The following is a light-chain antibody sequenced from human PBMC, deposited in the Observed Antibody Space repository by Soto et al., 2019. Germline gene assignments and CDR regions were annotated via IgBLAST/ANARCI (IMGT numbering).Light chain of an antibody. CDR2: DIS. V-gene: IGKV3-15*01. CDR1: QHVTTN. Sequence: EITMTQFPGILSASPGEGVTLSCRASQHVTTNLACCQQKRRQDARLLIYDISTRATGVPARFSGSGSGTEFTLSISGLQSEDFAVYFCQQYNNWPFSFGQGTRLEIK. CDR3: QQYNNWPFS. J-gene: IGKJ5*01.